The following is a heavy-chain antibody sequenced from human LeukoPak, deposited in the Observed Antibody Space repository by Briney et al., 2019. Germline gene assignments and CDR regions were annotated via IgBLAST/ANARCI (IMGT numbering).Heavy chain of an antibody. Sequence: GASVKVSCKASGGTFSSYAISWVRQAPGQGLEWMGRIIPILGIANYAQKFQGRVTITADESTSTVYMELSSLTSEDTAFYYCARAYEDVVLIPSVKGWFDPWGQGTLVTVSS. CDR2: IIPILGIA. V-gene: IGHV1-69*04. CDR1: GGTFSSYA. CDR3: ARAYEDVVLIPSVKGWFDP. J-gene: IGHJ5*02. D-gene: IGHD5-12*01.